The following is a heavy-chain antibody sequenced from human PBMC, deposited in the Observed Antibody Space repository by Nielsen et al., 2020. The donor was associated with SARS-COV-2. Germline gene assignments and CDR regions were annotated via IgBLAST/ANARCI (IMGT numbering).Heavy chain of an antibody. V-gene: IGHV5-10-1*01. Sequence: KVSCKGSGYYFASYWISWVRQMPGKGLEWMGRIDPTDSYTNYSPSFQGHVTISTDKSISTAYLQWSSLRASDTAVYYCARHIQGSGYSFGFDYWGQGTLVTVSS. CDR1: GYYFASYW. CDR2: IDPTDSYT. CDR3: ARHIQGSGYSFGFDY. D-gene: IGHD5-12*01. J-gene: IGHJ4*02.